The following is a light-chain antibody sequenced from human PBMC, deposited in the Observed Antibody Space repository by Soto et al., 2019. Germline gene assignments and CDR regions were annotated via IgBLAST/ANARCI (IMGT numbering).Light chain of an antibody. CDR3: QHYTIYSEA. Sequence: DIQVTQNTSTLSASVGDRVTITCRASQSIGTWLAWYQQKPGKAPKLLIYDASSLESGVPSRFSGSGSGTEFTLAISSLQPDDFAPYYCQHYTIYSEAFG. CDR1: QSIGTW. V-gene: IGKV1-5*01. J-gene: IGKJ1*01. CDR2: DAS.